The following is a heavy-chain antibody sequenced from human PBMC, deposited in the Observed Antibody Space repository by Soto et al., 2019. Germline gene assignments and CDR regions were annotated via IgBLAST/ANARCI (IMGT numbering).Heavy chain of an antibody. CDR3: ARMASSGSLNWFDP. V-gene: IGHV1-8*01. J-gene: IGHJ5*02. D-gene: IGHD3-10*01. CDR2: MNPGSGNT. Sequence: ASVMVSCKASGYTFTNYEIYWVRQATGQGLEWMGWMNPGSGNTGYAHKFQGRVTMTRNISISTSYMELSRLGSDDTAIYYCARMASSGSLNWFDPWGQGTLVTVSS. CDR1: GYTFTNYE.